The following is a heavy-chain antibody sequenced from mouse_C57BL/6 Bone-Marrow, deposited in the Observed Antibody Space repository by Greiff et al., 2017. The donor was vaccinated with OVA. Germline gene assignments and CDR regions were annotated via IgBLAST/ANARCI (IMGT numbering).Heavy chain of an antibody. V-gene: IGHV1-76*01. CDR1: GYTFTDYY. J-gene: IGHJ2*01. Sequence: VQLQQSGAELVRPGASVKLSCKASGYTFTDYYISWVKQRPGLGLEWIARIYPGSGNIYYNEKFKGKATLTAEKSSSTAYMQRRGLASDDSAVYFCARAERLRDYFDYWGQGTTLTVSS. D-gene: IGHD2-2*01. CDR3: ARAERLRDYFDY. CDR2: IYPGSGNI.